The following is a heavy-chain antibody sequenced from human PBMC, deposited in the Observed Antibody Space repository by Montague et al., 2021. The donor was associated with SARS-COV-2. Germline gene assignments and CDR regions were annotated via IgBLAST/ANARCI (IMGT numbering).Heavy chain of an antibody. J-gene: IGHJ5*02. CDR2: IYHSGST. D-gene: IGHD2-15*01. Sequence: SETLSLTCAVYGGSFSGYYWSWIRQPPGKGLEWIGSIYHSGSTYYNPSLKSRVTISVDTSKNQFSLKLSSVTAADTAVYYCARERRYCSGGSCYSGWFDPWGQGTLVTVSS. CDR3: ARERRYCSGGSCYSGWFDP. V-gene: IGHV4-34*01. CDR1: GGSFSGYY.